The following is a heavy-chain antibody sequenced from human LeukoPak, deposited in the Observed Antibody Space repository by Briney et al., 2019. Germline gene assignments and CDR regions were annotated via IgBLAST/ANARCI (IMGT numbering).Heavy chain of an antibody. CDR1: GYTFTGYY. CDR2: INIGNGNT. V-gene: IGHV1-3*04. Sequence: ASVKVSCKASGYTFTGYYMHWVRQAPGQGLEWMGWINIGNGNTKYSQKFQGRVTITRDTSASTAYMELSSLKSEDTAVYYCARGYCSSTSCYMDVWGQGTTVT. J-gene: IGHJ6*02. CDR3: ARGYCSSTSCYMDV. D-gene: IGHD2-2*01.